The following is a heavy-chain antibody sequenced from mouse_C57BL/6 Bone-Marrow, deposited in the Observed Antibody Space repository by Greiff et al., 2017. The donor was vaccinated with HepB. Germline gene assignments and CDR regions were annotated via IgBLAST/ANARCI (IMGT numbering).Heavy chain of an antibody. CDR3: ARGRGIYYGNYGWYFDV. D-gene: IGHD2-1*01. Sequence: QVQLQQPGAELVRPGTSVKLSCKASGYTFTSYWMHWVKQRPGQGLEWIGVIDPSDSYTNYNQKFKGKATLTVDTSSSTAYMQLSSLTSEDSAVYDCARGRGIYYGNYGWYFDVWGTGTTVTVSS. CDR1: GYTFTSYW. J-gene: IGHJ1*03. V-gene: IGHV1-59*01. CDR2: IDPSDSYT.